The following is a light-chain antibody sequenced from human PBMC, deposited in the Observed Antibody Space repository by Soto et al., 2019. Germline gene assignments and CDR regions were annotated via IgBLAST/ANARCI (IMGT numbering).Light chain of an antibody. CDR2: AAS. J-gene: IGKJ5*01. Sequence: DIQMTQSPSAMSASVGDRVTITCRASQGISSYLAWFQQKPGKVPKXXIYAASSLQSGVTSRFSGSGSGTEFTLTISSLRPEDFATYYCLQHHSYPTTFGQGTRLEIK. CDR1: QGISSY. CDR3: LQHHSYPTT. V-gene: IGKV1-17*03.